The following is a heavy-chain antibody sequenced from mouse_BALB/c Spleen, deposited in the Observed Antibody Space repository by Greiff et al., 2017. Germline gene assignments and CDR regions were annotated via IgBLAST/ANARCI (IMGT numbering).Heavy chain of an antibody. V-gene: IGHV5-17*02. J-gene: IGHJ4*01. Sequence: EVKLMESGGGLVQPGGSRKLSCAASGFTFSSFGMHWVRQAPEKGLEWVAYISSGSSTIYYADTVKGRFTISRDNPKNTLFLQMTSLRSEDTAMYYCARRDYVNAMDYWGQGTSVTVSS. D-gene: IGHD1-1*01. CDR1: GFTFSSFG. CDR2: ISSGSSTI. CDR3: ARRDYVNAMDY.